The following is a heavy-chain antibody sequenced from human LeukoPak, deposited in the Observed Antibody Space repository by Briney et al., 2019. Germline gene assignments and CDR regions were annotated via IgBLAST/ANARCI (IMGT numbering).Heavy chain of an antibody. CDR1: GFTFSSYG. Sequence: PGGSLRLSCAASGFTFSSYGMHWVRQAPGKGLEWVAVIWYDGSNKYYADSVKGRFTISRDNSKNTLYLQMNSLRAEDTAVYYCARATGPPITSCPDYWGQGTLVTVSS. J-gene: IGHJ4*02. V-gene: IGHV3-33*01. D-gene: IGHD2-2*01. CDR3: ARATGPPITSCPDY. CDR2: IWYDGSNK.